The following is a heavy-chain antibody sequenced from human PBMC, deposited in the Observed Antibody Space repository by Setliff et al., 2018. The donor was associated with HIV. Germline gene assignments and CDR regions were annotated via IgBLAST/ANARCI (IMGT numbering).Heavy chain of an antibody. CDR1: ASGTDS. CDR2: VSSRGDT. D-gene: IGHD4-17*01. J-gene: IGHJ4*02. Sequence: SQTLSLTCTVSASGTDSWSWIRQPAGKGPAWIRCVSSRGDTNYNPSRKRRVTMSVYTSKNQCSLKLTSVTASDTAVYYCARAAAGNTGPFDLWGQGSPVTVSS. CDR3: ARAAAGNTGPFDL. V-gene: IGHV4-4*07.